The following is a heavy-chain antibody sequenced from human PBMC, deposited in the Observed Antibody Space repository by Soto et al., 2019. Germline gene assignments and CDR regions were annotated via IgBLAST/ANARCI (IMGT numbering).Heavy chain of an antibody. J-gene: IGHJ4*02. CDR1: GFTFSSYV. Sequence: QPGGSLRLSCSASGFTFSSYVMSWVRQAPGKGLKWVSAISGNGDRTYFGDSVKGRFTVSRDNSKNTLYLQMNSLRAKDTAIYYCAKEYTQLLAHFDYWGQGTLVTVSS. V-gene: IGHV3-23*01. D-gene: IGHD1-1*01. CDR3: AKEYTQLLAHFDY. CDR2: ISGNGDRT.